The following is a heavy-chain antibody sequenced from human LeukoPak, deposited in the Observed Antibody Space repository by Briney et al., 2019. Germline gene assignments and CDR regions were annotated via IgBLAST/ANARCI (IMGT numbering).Heavy chain of an antibody. Sequence: TGGSLRLSCAASGFTFSSYWMSWVRQAPGKGLEWVANIKQDGSDRYYVDSVKGRFTISRDNGKNSLYLQMNSLRIDDTAEYFCARDVASWGGYTFAYWGQGTLVTVSS. CDR1: GFTFSSYW. V-gene: IGHV3-7*01. CDR3: ARDVASWGGYTFAY. J-gene: IGHJ4*02. D-gene: IGHD5-12*01. CDR2: IKQDGSDR.